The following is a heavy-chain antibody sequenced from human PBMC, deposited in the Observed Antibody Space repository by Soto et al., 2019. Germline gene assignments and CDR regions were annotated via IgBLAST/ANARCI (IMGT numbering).Heavy chain of an antibody. CDR2: ISYDGSNK. Sequence: PGGSLRLSCAASGFTFSSYAMHWVRQAPGKGLEWVAVISYDGSNKYYADSVKGRFTISRDNSKNTLYLQMNSLRAEDTAVYYCARDRRRLYYYYGMDVWGQGTTVTVSS. CDR3: ARDRRRLYYYYGMDV. J-gene: IGHJ6*02. CDR1: GFTFSSYA. V-gene: IGHV3-30-3*01. D-gene: IGHD6-6*01.